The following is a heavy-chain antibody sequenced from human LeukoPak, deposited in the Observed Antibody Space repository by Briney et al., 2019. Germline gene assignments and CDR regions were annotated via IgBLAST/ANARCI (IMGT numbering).Heavy chain of an antibody. V-gene: IGHV4-4*08. CDR1: GGFISSHY. CDR2: IYTTGTT. CDR3: ARLGVRGVY. D-gene: IGHD3-10*01. J-gene: IGHJ4*02. Sequence: SEALSLTCGVSGGFISSHYWSWIRQSAGKGLEWIAHIYTTGTTIYNPSLTSRVTISVDTSKNQFSLKLKSVTAADTAVYYCARLGVRGVYWGQGTRVTVSS.